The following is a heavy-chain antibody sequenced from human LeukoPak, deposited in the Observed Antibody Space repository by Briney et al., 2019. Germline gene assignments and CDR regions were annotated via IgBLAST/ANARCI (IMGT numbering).Heavy chain of an antibody. J-gene: IGHJ6*03. CDR2: INPNSGGT. CDR3: ARVFLTSYYYYYYYMDV. Sequence: ASVKVSCKASGYTFTGYYMHWVRQAPGQGLEWMGWINPNSGGTNYAQKFQGRVTMTRDTSISTAYMELSSLRSEDTAVYYCARVFLTSYYYYYYYMDVWGKGTTVTISS. D-gene: IGHD3-9*01. V-gene: IGHV1-2*02. CDR1: GYTFTGYY.